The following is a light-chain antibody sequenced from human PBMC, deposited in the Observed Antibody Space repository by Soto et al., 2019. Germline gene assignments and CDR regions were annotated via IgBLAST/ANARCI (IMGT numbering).Light chain of an antibody. CDR1: QSLLYNNTHNY. Sequence: DIMMTQSPLILPVAPGEPASISCRSSQSLLYNNTHNYLDWYLQKPGQSPQLLLYLGSSRASGVPDRFSGSGTGTDFTLKVSRVEADDVATYYCQQYKSYLYTFGQGTKLEIK. CDR3: QQYKSYLYT. CDR2: LGS. J-gene: IGKJ2*01. V-gene: IGKV2-28*01.